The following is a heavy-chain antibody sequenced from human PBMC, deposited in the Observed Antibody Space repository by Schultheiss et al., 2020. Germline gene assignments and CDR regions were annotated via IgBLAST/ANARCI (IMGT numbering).Heavy chain of an antibody. CDR3: AKDRSVVVPEYGMDV. V-gene: IGHV3-30-3*01. J-gene: IGHJ6*02. CDR1: GFTFSSYA. D-gene: IGHD2-15*01. CDR2: ISYDGSNK. Sequence: GGSLRLSCAASGFTFSSYAMHWVRQAPGKGLEWVAVISYDGSNKYYADSVKGRFTISRDNSKNTLYLQMNSLRAEDTAVYYCAKDRSVVVPEYGMDVWGQGTTVTVSS.